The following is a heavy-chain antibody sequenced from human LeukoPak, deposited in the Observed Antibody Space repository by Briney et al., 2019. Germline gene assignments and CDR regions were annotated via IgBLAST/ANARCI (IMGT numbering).Heavy chain of an antibody. J-gene: IGHJ4*02. D-gene: IGHD3-9*01. CDR2: ISAYSGNT. V-gene: IGHV1-18*04. Sequence: ASVKVSCKASGYTFTSYGISWVRQAPGQGLEWMGWISAYSGNTNYAQKLQGRVTMTTDTSTSTAYMELRSLRSDDTAVYYCARDYDILTGPSRPDYWGQGTLVTVSS. CDR3: ARDYDILTGPSRPDY. CDR1: GYTFTSYG.